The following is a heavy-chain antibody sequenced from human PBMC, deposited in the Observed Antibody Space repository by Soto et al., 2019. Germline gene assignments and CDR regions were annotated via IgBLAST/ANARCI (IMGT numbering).Heavy chain of an antibody. D-gene: IGHD3-3*02. CDR3: VKDAPQPFSD. J-gene: IGHJ4*02. Sequence: EVQLLESGGGLVQPGGSLRISCAASGFDFSNYAMSWVRQAPGKGLEWVSAISGTAHATYYAASVKGRFTISRDNSKNTLYLQMNSLRVEDTAVYFCVKDAPQPFSDWGQGTLVTV. CDR2: ISGTAHAT. CDR1: GFDFSNYA. V-gene: IGHV3-23*01.